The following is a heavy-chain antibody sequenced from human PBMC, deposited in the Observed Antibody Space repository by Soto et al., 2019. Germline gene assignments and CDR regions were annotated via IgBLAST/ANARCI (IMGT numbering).Heavy chain of an antibody. V-gene: IGHV4-59*08. CDR1: GGSISSYY. CDR2: IYHSGRT. Sequence: PSETLSLTCTVSGGSISSYYWSWIRQPPGKGLEWIGSIYHSGRTYYNPSLKSRVSISIDTSKNQFSLKLSSVTAADTALYYCARQRTTVVTQAYFDYWGQGALVTVSS. J-gene: IGHJ4*02. CDR3: ARQRTTVVTQAYFDY. D-gene: IGHD2-21*02.